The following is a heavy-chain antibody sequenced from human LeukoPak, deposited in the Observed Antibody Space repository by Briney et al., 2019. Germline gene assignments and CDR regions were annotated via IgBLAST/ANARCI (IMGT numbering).Heavy chain of an antibody. V-gene: IGHV3-9*01. J-gene: IGHJ4*02. D-gene: IGHD2-15*01. Sequence: PGGSLRLSCAASGFTFDDYAMHWVRQAPGKGLEWVSGISWISGSIGYADSVKGRFTISRDNAKNSLYLQMNSLRAEDTALYYCAKEEDSYFDYWGQGTLVTVSS. CDR3: AKEEDSYFDY. CDR2: ISWISGSI. CDR1: GFTFDDYA.